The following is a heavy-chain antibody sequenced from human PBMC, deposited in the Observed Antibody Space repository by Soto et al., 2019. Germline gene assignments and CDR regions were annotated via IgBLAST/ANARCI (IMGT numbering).Heavy chain of an antibody. D-gene: IGHD4-17*01. J-gene: IGHJ4*02. Sequence: QVQLVESGGGVVQPGRSLRLSCAASGFTFSSYGMHWVRQAPGKGLGWVAVISYDGSNKYYADSVKGRFTISRDNSKNTLYLQMISLKAEDTAVYYCAKPAGGNGDFYFDYWGQGTLVTVSS. CDR1: GFTFSSYG. V-gene: IGHV3-30*18. CDR2: ISYDGSNK. CDR3: AKPAGGNGDFYFDY.